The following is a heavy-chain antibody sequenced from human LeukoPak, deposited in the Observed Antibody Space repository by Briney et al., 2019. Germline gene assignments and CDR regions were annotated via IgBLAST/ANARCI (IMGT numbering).Heavy chain of an antibody. V-gene: IGHV1-2*02. Sequence: ASVKVSCKASGYTFTGYYMHWVRQAPGQGLEWMGWINPNSGGTNYAQKFQGRVTMTRDTSISTAYMEQSRLRSDDTAVYYCAREPLDIVLVLEPGRVDAFDICGQGTMVTVSS. CDR3: AREPLDIVLVLEPGRVDAFDI. CDR2: INPNSGGT. CDR1: GYTFTGYY. J-gene: IGHJ3*02. D-gene: IGHD2-8*02.